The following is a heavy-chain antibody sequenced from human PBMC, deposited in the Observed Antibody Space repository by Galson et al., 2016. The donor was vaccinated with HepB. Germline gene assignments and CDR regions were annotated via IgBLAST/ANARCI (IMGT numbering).Heavy chain of an antibody. CDR1: GFTFSSYA. D-gene: IGHD4-23*01. CDR3: ARDYYGGNSVVCAY. V-gene: IGHV3-30-3*01. J-gene: IGHJ4*02. CDR2: ISYDGSNK. Sequence: SLRLSCAASGFTFSSYAMYWVRQAPGKGLEWVAVISYDGSNKYYADSVKGRLTISRDNSKSTLYLQINSLRAEDTAVYYCARDYYGGNSVVCAYWGQGTLVTVSS.